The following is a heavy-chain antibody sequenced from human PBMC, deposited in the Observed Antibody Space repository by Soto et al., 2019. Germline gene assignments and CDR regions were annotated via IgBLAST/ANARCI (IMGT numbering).Heavy chain of an antibody. CDR1: GYTFTSNG. CDR2: ISADKGNT. Sequence: GASVKVSCKASGYTFTSNGISWVRQAPGQGLEWMGWISADKGNTNYAQKVQGRVTMTRDTSTSTVYMELRSLRSEDTAVYFCASDRAHGFDIWGQGKMVTVSS. V-gene: IGHV1-18*01. CDR3: ASDRAHGFDI. J-gene: IGHJ3*02.